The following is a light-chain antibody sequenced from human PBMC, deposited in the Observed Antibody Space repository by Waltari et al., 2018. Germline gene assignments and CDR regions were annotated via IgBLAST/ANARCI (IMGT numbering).Light chain of an antibody. CDR1: SSTIGAGYD. CDR3: QSYDSSLSGVV. J-gene: IGLJ2*01. V-gene: IGLV1-40*01. Sequence: QSVLTQPPSVSGAPGQRVTISCTGSSSTIGAGYDVHWYHHLPGTAPKLLLYGNSNRPSGGPDRFPGSKSGTSASLAMSGLQAEDEADYYCQSYDSSLSGVVFGGGTKLTVL. CDR2: GNS.